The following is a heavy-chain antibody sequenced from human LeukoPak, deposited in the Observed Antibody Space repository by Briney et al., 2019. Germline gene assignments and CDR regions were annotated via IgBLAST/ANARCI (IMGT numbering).Heavy chain of an antibody. V-gene: IGHV4-59*01. Sequence: SETLSLTCTVSGGSISSYYWSWIRQPPGKGLEWIGYIYYSGSTNYNPSLKSRVTISVDTSKNQFCLKLSSVTAADTAVYYCASIPYYDFWSGKTSNWGQGTLVTVSS. D-gene: IGHD3-3*01. CDR1: GGSISSYY. J-gene: IGHJ4*02. CDR2: IYYSGST. CDR3: ASIPYYDFWSGKTSN.